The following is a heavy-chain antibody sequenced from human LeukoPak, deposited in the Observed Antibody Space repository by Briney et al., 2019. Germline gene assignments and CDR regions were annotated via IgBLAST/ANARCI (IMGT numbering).Heavy chain of an antibody. Sequence: GASVKVSCKASGYTVTAYHIHWGRQAPGQGREWGGWVNPNSGDTHYAQSFQGTVTMTRDTSISTAYMDMSRLTSDDAAAYSCARGVTETTTGLTKFDPWGQGTLVTVSS. CDR2: VNPNSGDT. CDR3: ARGVTETTTGLTKFDP. D-gene: IGHD1-1*01. V-gene: IGHV1-2*02. J-gene: IGHJ5*02. CDR1: GYTVTAYH.